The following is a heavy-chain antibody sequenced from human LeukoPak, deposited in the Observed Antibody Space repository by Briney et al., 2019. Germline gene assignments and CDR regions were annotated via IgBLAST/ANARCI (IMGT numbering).Heavy chain of an antibody. V-gene: IGHV1-46*01. D-gene: IGHD3-22*01. CDR3: AAGLAYYYDSSGYSFDY. Sequence: ASVKVSCKASGYTFTSYYMHWVRQAPGQGLEWMGIINPSGGSTSYAQKFQGRVTITRDMSTSTAYMELSSLRSEDTAVYYCAAGLAYYYDSSGYSFDYWGQGTLVTVSS. CDR1: GYTFTSYY. J-gene: IGHJ4*02. CDR2: INPSGGST.